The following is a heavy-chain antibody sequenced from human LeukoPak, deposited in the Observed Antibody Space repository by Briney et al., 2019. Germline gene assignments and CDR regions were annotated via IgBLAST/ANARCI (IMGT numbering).Heavy chain of an antibody. Sequence: ASMKVSCKASGYTFTDYYMHWVRQAPGQGLEWMGWINPNSGGTKYAQKFQGRVTMTRDTSINTAYMELTRLTYDDTAVYYCAGLPRYNWNEPLDYWGQGTLVTVSS. D-gene: IGHD1-20*01. CDR1: GYTFTDYY. CDR3: AGLPRYNWNEPLDY. J-gene: IGHJ4*02. V-gene: IGHV1-2*02. CDR2: INPNSGGT.